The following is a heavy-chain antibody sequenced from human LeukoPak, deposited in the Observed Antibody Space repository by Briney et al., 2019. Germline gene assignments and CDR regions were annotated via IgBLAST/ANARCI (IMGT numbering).Heavy chain of an antibody. J-gene: IGHJ4*02. CDR2: ISYDGSNE. V-gene: IGHV3-30-3*01. Sequence: PGGSLRLSCAASGFTFNTYAMNWVRQAPGKGLEWVAVISYDGSNEKYAESVRGRFTISRDNSNNMVFLQMNSLRNGDTAVYFCARSPEGVRILGIDHWGRGTLVTVSS. CDR1: GFTFNTYA. CDR3: ARSPEGVRILGIDH. D-gene: IGHD2/OR15-2a*01.